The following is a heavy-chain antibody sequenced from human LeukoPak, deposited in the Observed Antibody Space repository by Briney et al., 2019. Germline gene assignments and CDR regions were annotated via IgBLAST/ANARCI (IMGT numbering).Heavy chain of an antibody. CDR3: ARENLAAAADY. CDR1: GFSFSTQR. Sequence: PGGSLRLSCVASGFSFSTQRMHWVRQAPGKGLVWVSYINIDERITGYADSVKGRFTISRDNGKNTLYLQMNSLRLEDTAVYYCARENLAAAADYWGQGTVVTVSS. J-gene: IGHJ4*02. CDR2: INIDERIT. D-gene: IGHD6-25*01. V-gene: IGHV3-74*01.